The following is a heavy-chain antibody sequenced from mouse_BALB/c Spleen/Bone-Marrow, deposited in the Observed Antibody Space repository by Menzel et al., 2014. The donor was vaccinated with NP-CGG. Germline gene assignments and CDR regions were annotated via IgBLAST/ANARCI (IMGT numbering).Heavy chain of an antibody. D-gene: IGHD2-2*01. Sequence: VKLLESGAELVRPGTSVKVSCKASGYAFTNYLIEWVKQRPGQGLEWIGVINPESGGTNYNEKFKGKATLTADNSSNTAYMHLSSLTSDDSAVYFCARGGHGSYWGQGTTLTVSS. J-gene: IGHJ2*01. CDR3: ARGGHGSY. V-gene: IGHV1-54*03. CDR2: INPESGGT. CDR1: GYAFTNYL.